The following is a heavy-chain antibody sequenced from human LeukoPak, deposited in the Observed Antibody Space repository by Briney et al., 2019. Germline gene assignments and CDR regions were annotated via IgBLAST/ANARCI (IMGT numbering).Heavy chain of an antibody. CDR1: GYSISSGSYY. CDR2: IYTSGST. CDR3: ARDVRDGYNSGGTSEGFDY. V-gene: IGHV4-61*02. Sequence: SETLSLTCTVSGYSISSGSYYWSWIRQPAGKGLEWIGRIYTSGSTNYNPSLKSRVTISVDTSKNQFSLKLSSVTAADTAVYYCARDVRDGYNSGGTSEGFDYWGQGTLVTVSS. D-gene: IGHD5-24*01. J-gene: IGHJ4*02.